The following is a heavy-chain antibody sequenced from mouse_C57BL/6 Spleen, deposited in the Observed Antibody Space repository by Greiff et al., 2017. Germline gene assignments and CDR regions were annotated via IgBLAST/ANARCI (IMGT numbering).Heavy chain of an antibody. CDR2: IDPSDSYT. V-gene: IGHV1-59*01. Sequence: VQLQQPGAELVRPGTSVKLSCKASGYTFTSYWMHWVKQRPGQGLEWIGVIDPSDSYTNYNQKYKGKATLTVDTSSSTSYMQLSSLTSEDSAVYYCARRIYYDDGGAMDYWCQGTSVTVSS. CDR3: ARRIYYDDGGAMDY. D-gene: IGHD2-4*01. CDR1: GYTFTSYW. J-gene: IGHJ4*01.